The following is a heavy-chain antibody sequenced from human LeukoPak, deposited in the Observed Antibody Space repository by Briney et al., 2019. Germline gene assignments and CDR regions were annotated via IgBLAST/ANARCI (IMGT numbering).Heavy chain of an antibody. CDR2: ISSSSSYI. J-gene: IGHJ4*02. CDR1: GFTFSSYS. V-gene: IGHV3-21*01. Sequence: PGGSLRLSCAASGFTFSSYSMNWVRQAPGKGLEWVSSISSSSSYIYYADSVKGRFTISRDNSKNTLYLQMNSLRAEDTAVYYCARDPGTTGDYWGQGTLVTVSS. D-gene: IGHD1-7*01. CDR3: ARDPGTTGDY.